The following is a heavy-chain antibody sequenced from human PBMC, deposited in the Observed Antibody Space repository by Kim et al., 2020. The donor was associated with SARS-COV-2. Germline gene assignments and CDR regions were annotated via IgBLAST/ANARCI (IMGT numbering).Heavy chain of an antibody. CDR2: IFYTGRT. V-gene: IGHV4-59*01. J-gene: IGHJ4*02. Sequence: SETLSLTCTVSGGSISGYYWGWIRQPPGKGLEYIGYIFYTGRTNYNPPLKSRVTISFDKSKNQFSLHLNSVTAADTAVYYCARGSTFYYAAGTYFKPWGYFDFWGRGTLVTVSS. CDR1: GGSISGYY. D-gene: IGHD3-10*01. CDR3: ARGSTFYYAAGTYFKPWGYFDF.